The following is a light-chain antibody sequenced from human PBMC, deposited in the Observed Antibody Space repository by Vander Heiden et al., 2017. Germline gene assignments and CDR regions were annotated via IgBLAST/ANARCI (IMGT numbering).Light chain of an antibody. CDR2: GKN. CDR1: SLRSYY. V-gene: IGLV3-19*01. J-gene: IGLJ2*01. Sequence: SSELTLDPAVSVALGQTVRITCQGDSLRSYYARWYQQKPGQAPVRVIDGKNNRPSGIPERFSGSSSGNTASFTITGAEAEDEADDYCDSPDSSGNHWVFGGGTKMT. CDR3: DSPDSSGNHWV.